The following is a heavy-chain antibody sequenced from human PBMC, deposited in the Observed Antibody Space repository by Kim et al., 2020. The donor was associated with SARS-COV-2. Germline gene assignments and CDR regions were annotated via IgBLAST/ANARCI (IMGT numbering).Heavy chain of an antibody. V-gene: IGHV3-NL1*01. J-gene: IGHJ6*01. CDR1: GFTFSSYA. Sequence: GGSLRLSCSASGFTFSSYAMHWVRQAPGKGLEWVSVISFNGSSTYYADSVKGRFTISRDNSKNTLYLQMTSLRAEDTAVYYCAKDRGSYDTPHYDFGMD. D-gene: IGHD5-12*01. CDR3: AKDRGSYDTPHYDFGMD. CDR2: ISFNGSST.